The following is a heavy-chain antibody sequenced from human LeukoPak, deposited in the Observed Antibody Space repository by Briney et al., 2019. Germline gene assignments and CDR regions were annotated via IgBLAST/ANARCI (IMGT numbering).Heavy chain of an antibody. J-gene: IGHJ3*02. CDR3: AKSNGAWAFDI. CDR2: ISGSGGST. Sequence: PSGGSLRLSCAASGFTFSSYAMSWVRQAPAKGLEWVSAISGSGGSTYYADSVKGRFTISRDNSKNTPYLQMNSLRAEDTAVYYCAKSNGAWAFDIWGQGTMVTVSS. V-gene: IGHV3-23*01. CDR1: GFTFSSYA. D-gene: IGHD2-8*01.